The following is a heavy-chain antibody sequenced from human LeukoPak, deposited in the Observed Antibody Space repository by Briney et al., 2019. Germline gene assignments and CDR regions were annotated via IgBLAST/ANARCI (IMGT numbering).Heavy chain of an antibody. D-gene: IGHD6-19*01. Sequence: PSQTLSLTCTVSGGSISSGSYYWSWIRQPAGKGLEWIGRIYTSGSTNYNPPLKSRVTISVDTSKNQFSLKLSSVTAADTAVYYCAREEYSSGRDYWGQGTLVTVSS. CDR2: IYTSGST. J-gene: IGHJ4*02. V-gene: IGHV4-61*02. CDR3: AREEYSSGRDY. CDR1: GGSISSGSYY.